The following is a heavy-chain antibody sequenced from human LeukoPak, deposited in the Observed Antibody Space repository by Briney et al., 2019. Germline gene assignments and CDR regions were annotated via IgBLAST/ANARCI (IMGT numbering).Heavy chain of an antibody. Sequence: GGSLRLSCAASGFTFSSYSMNWVRQAPGKGLDWVSSISSSSSHIYYADSVKGRFTISRDNAKNSLYLQMNSLRAEDTAVYYCARDSNSRYYYDSSGYAFDIWGQGTMVTVSS. V-gene: IGHV3-21*01. CDR3: ARDSNSRYYYDSSGYAFDI. J-gene: IGHJ3*02. D-gene: IGHD3-22*01. CDR2: ISSSSSHI. CDR1: GFTFSSYS.